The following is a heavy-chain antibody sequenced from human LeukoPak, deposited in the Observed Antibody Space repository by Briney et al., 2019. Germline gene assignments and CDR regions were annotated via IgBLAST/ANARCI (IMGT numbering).Heavy chain of an antibody. CDR3: ARAAYSSTWYSRYFDL. D-gene: IGHD6-13*01. V-gene: IGHV3-13*01. J-gene: IGHJ2*01. CDR1: GFTFRSYD. Sequence: GGSLRLSCAASGFTFRSYDMHWVRQATGKGLEWVSGIGTAGEIYYPGSVKGRFTISRENAKNSLYLQMNSLRAGDTAVYYCARAAYSSTWYSRYFDLWGRGTLVTISS. CDR2: IGTAGEI.